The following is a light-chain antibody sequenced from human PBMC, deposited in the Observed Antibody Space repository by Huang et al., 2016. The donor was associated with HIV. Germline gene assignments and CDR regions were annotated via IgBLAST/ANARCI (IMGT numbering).Light chain of an antibody. J-gene: IGKJ4*01. CDR1: QSVSSY. CDR3: QQRSNWPLT. Sequence: EIVLTQSPATLPLSPGERATLSRRASQSVSSYLAWYQQKPGQAPRLLIDAASNRATGIPARFSGSGYGTDFTLTISGRGPEDFAVYYCQQRSNWPLTFGGGTKVEIK. V-gene: IGKV3-11*01. CDR2: AAS.